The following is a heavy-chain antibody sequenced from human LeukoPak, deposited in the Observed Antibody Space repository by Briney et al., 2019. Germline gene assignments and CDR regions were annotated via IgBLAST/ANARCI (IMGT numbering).Heavy chain of an antibody. D-gene: IGHD1-26*01. CDR1: GYNFNNYG. CDR2: ISAKTGNT. J-gene: IGHJ6*02. Sequence: GASVKVSCKASGYNFNNYGVSWVRQAPGQGLEWMGWISAKTGNTNYAQKVQGRATMTTDTSTTTAYMELRSLGSDDTAVYYCARGSYPYSHGMDVWGQGTTVTVSS. V-gene: IGHV1-18*01. CDR3: ARGSYPYSHGMDV.